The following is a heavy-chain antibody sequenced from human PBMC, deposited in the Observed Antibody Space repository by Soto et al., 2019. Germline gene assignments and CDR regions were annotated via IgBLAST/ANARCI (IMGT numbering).Heavy chain of an antibody. CDR1: GYTFTSYD. Sequence: ASVKVSCKASGYTFTSYDINWVRQATGQGLEWMGWMNPNSGNTGYAQKFQGRVTMTRNTSISTAYMELSSLRSEDTAVYYCARSIRITMVRGVKYYFDYWGQGTLVTVSS. D-gene: IGHD3-10*01. CDR3: ARSIRITMVRGVKYYFDY. CDR2: MNPNSGNT. V-gene: IGHV1-8*01. J-gene: IGHJ4*02.